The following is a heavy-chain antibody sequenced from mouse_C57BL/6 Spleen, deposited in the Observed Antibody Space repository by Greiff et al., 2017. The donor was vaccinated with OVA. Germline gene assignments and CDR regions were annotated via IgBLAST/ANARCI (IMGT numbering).Heavy chain of an antibody. V-gene: IGHV1-72*01. Sequence: LQQPGAELVKPGASVKLSCKASGYTFTSYWMHWVKQRPGRGLEWIGRIDPNSGGTKYNEKFKSKATLTVDKPSSTAYMQLSSLTSEDSAVYYCARRYYGSSYDWYFDVWGTGTTVTVSS. CDR1: GYTFTSYW. D-gene: IGHD1-1*01. CDR2: IDPNSGGT. J-gene: IGHJ1*03. CDR3: ARRYYGSSYDWYFDV.